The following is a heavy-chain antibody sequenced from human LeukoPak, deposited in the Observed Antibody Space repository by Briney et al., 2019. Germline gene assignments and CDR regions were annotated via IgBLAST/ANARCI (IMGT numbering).Heavy chain of an antibody. CDR3: VKDVGGSYAFDY. J-gene: IGHJ4*02. CDR1: GFTFSRYA. Sequence: PGGSLRLSCSASGFTFSRYAMHWVRQAPGKGLEYVSGINDNGGRTHYGDSVKGRFIISRDNSKNTLHLQMSTLRAEDTALYYCVKDVGGSYAFDYWGQGILVTVAS. D-gene: IGHD1-26*01. V-gene: IGHV3-64D*09. CDR2: INDNGGRT.